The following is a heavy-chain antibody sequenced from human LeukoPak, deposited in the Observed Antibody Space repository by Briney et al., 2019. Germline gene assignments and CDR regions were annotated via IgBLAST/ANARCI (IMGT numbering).Heavy chain of an antibody. V-gene: IGHV4-30-4*01. Sequence: SETLSLTCTVSGGSISSDDYYWSWIRQPPGKGLEWIGYIYYSGSTYYNPSLKSRVTISVDTSKNQFSLKLSSVTAADTAVYYCAREPKYGSGSRGIFDYWGQGTLVTVSS. J-gene: IGHJ4*02. CDR2: IYYSGST. CDR3: AREPKYGSGSRGIFDY. CDR1: GGSISSDDYY. D-gene: IGHD3-10*01.